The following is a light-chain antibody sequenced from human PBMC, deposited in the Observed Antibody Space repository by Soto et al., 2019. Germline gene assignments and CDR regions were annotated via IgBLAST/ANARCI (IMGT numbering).Light chain of an antibody. CDR2: DAS. J-gene: IGKJ3*01. V-gene: IGKV3-15*01. CDR3: HQYNSWPRGT. Sequence: EIVLTQSPATLSVSPGERATVSCRTSQSVGINLAWYQQRPGQTPRLLIYDASTRATGVPARFSGSGSGTEFSLTVSSLQSEDSAVYYCHQYNSWPRGTFGPGTKVEIK. CDR1: QSVGIN.